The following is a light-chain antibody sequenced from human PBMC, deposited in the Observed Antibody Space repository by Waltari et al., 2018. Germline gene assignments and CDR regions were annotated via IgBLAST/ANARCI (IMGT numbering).Light chain of an antibody. CDR2: DAS. Sequence: DIQMTQSPSTLSASVGDRVTITCRASQSISSWLAWYQQTPGKAPKLLIYDASSLESGVPSRFSGSGSGTEFTLTISSLQPDDFATYYCQQYNSYSQTFGQGTKLEIK. CDR1: QSISSW. J-gene: IGKJ2*01. CDR3: QQYNSYSQT. V-gene: IGKV1-5*01.